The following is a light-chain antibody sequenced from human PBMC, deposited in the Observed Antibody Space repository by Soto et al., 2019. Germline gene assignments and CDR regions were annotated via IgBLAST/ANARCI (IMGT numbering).Light chain of an antibody. V-gene: IGKV3D-20*02. CDR2: GAS. CDR1: QGVGSNF. Sequence: EIVLTQSPVTLSLSPGERATLSCRASQGVGSNFLNWYQQKRGQAPRLLIFGASSRATGIPERFSGSGSGTDFTRTISSLEPEDFALYYCQQRSTWPPGYTFGQGTKLEIK. CDR3: QQRSTWPPGYT. J-gene: IGKJ2*01.